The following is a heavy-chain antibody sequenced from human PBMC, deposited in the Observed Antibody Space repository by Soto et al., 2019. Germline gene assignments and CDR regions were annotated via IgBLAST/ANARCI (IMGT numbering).Heavy chain of an antibody. V-gene: IGHV2-5*02. D-gene: IGHD6-19*01. J-gene: IGHJ4*02. CDR2: IYWDDDK. Sequence: QITLKESGPTLVKPTQTLTLTCTFSGFSLSSTRVAVAWLRQPPGKALEWLALIYWDDDKSYSPFLKSRLTITKDTSKNQVVLTMTNMDPVDTATYYCAHSVVAGLGYYFDYWGQGTLVTVSS. CDR3: AHSVVAGLGYYFDY. CDR1: GFSLSSTRVA.